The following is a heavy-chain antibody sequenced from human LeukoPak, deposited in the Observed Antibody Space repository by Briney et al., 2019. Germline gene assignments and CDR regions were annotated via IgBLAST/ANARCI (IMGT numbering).Heavy chain of an antibody. Sequence: TGGSLRLSCAASGFTFGSYWMYWVRQAPEKGLVCISRVNNDGTGTIYADSVKGRFTISRDNAKNTVFLQLNSLRTEDTAVYYCARGGAFHAFDIGGQGTMVTVSS. CDR1: GFTFGSYW. V-gene: IGHV3-74*01. CDR3: ARGGAFHAFDI. J-gene: IGHJ3*02. CDR2: VNNDGTGT.